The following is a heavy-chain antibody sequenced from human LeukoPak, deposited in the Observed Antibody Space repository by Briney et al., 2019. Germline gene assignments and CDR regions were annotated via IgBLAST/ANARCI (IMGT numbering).Heavy chain of an antibody. Sequence: GGSLRLSCAASGFTFSSYSMHWVRQAPGKGLEWVAVISYDGSSKYYAGSVKVRSTISRDSSKNTLYLQMNNLRAEDTAVYYCARPQLASDYYYAMDVWGQGTTVTVSS. CDR3: ARPQLASDYYYAMDV. V-gene: IGHV3-30-3*01. J-gene: IGHJ6*02. D-gene: IGHD6-6*01. CDR2: ISYDGSSK. CDR1: GFTFSSYS.